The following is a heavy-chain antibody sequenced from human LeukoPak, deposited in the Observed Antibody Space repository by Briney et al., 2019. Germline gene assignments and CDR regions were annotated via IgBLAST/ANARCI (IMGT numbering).Heavy chain of an antibody. V-gene: IGHV1-69*13. J-gene: IGHJ4*02. D-gene: IGHD3-22*01. CDR1: GGTFSSYA. CDR3: ARGAWRHYYDSTAFDY. CDR2: IIPIFGTA. Sequence: ASVKVSCKASGGTFSSYAISWVRQAPGQGLEWKGGIIPIFGTANYAQKFQGRVTITADESTSTAYMELSSLRSEDTAVYYCARGAWRHYYDSTAFDYWGQGTLVTVSS.